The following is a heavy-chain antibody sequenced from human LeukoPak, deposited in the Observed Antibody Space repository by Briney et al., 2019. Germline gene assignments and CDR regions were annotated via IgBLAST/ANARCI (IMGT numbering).Heavy chain of an antibody. CDR2: ISTSGSSM. V-gene: IGHV3-48*03. D-gene: IGHD4-17*01. J-gene: IGHJ4*02. Sequence: GGSLRLSSAASGFTFSGYEMNWVRQAPGKGLEWVSYISTSGSSMFYADSVKGRFTISRDNAKNSLYLQMNSLRAEDTAVYYCARGDSLREGFDYWGQGTLVTVSS. CDR3: ARGDSLREGFDY. CDR1: GFTFSGYE.